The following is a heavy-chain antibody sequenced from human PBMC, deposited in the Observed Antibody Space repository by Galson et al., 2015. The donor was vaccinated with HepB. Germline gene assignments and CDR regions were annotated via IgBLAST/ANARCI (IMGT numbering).Heavy chain of an antibody. D-gene: IGHD3-10*01. CDR1: GYNFVNYA. V-gene: IGHV1-3*01. CDR2: INAGNGDT. Sequence: SVKVSCKASGYNFVNYAIHWVRQAPGQRPEWMGRINAGNGDTRFSEKFQGRVTITRDTFATTVYMEMSSLRSEDTAFYYCARVGITVWAVNLGATQNPAFAYWGQEALVPLSS. J-gene: IGHJ4*02. CDR3: ARVGITVWAVNLGATQNPAFAY.